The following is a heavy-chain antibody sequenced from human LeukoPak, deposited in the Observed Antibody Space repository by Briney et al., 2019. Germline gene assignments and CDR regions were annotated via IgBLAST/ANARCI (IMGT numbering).Heavy chain of an antibody. Sequence: SETLSLTCTVSGGSISSYYWSWIRQPPGKGLKWFGYIFYIGSTNYNPSLKSRVTISVDTSKNQFSLKLSSVTAADTAVYYCATISQEVAATSPYYYYGMDVWGQGTTVTVSS. CDR3: ATISQEVAATSPYYYYGMDV. CDR1: GGSISSYY. CDR2: IFYIGST. D-gene: IGHD2-15*01. V-gene: IGHV4-59*01. J-gene: IGHJ6*02.